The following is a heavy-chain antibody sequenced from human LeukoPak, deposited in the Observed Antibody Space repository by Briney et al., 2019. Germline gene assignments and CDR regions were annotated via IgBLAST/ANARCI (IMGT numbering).Heavy chain of an antibody. CDR2: ISSRTNVR. Sequence: GGSLRLSCAASGFAFNSYEMNWVRQAPGKGLELVSYISSRTNVRYYSDSVKGRFTISRDDAKNSLYLQMNGLRAEDTAVYYCSREGQIASPFDYWGQGTLVTVSS. J-gene: IGHJ4*02. V-gene: IGHV3-48*03. CDR3: SREGQIASPFDY. CDR1: GFAFNSYE.